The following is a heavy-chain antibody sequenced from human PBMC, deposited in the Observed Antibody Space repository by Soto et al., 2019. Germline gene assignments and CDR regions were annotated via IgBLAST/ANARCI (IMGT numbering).Heavy chain of an antibody. V-gene: IGHV3-30-3*01. CDR2: ISYDGSNK. CDR3: ASISTLTITIFPP. J-gene: IGHJ5*02. CDR1: GFTFSSYA. Sequence: GGSLRLSCAASGFTFSSYAMHWVRQAPGKGLEWVAVISYDGSNKYYADSVKGRFTISRDNSKNTLYLQMNSLRAEDTAVYYCASISTLTITIFPPWGQGTLVTVSS. D-gene: IGHD3-3*01.